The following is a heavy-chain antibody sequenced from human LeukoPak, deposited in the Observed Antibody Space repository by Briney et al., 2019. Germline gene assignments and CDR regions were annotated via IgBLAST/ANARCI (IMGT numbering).Heavy chain of an antibody. CDR1: GFTFDDYA. D-gene: IGHD6-6*01. CDR2: IRWNSGSI. J-gene: IGHJ4*02. CDR3: AKDISSAPAVFDY. V-gene: IGHV3-9*01. Sequence: GGSLRLSCAASGFTFDDYAMHWVRQAPGKGLEWVSGIRWNSGSIGYADSVKGRFTISRDNAKNSLYLQMNSLRAEDTALYYCAKDISSAPAVFDYWGQGTLVIVSS.